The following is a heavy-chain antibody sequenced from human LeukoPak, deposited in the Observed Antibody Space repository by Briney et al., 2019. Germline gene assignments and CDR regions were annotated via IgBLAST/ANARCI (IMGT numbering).Heavy chain of an antibody. CDR1: GYRFTSYG. CDR2: INPSGSST. V-gene: IGHV1-46*01. D-gene: IGHD3-10*01. CDR3: ASELSRGDEGFDY. Sequence: ASVKVSCKASGYRFTSYGIHWVRQAPGQGLEWMGIINPSGSSTTYAQNFQGRVTMTGDTSTSTVYMELSSLRSEDTAVYYCASELSRGDEGFDYWGQGTLVTVSS. J-gene: IGHJ4*02.